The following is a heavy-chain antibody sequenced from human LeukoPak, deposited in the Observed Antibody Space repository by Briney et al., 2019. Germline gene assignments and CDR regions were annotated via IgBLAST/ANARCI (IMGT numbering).Heavy chain of an antibody. CDR2: IKTDGSTT. CDR1: GFTFSSYW. J-gene: IGHJ5*02. CDR3: AKRPGKTAIGPFDP. V-gene: IGHV3-74*01. Sequence: GGSLRLSCAVSGFTFSSYWMHWVRQAPGKGLVWVSHIKTDGSTTAYADSVKGRFTISRDNSKNTLYLQMNSLRAEDTAVYYCAKRPGKTAIGPFDPWGQGTLVTVSS. D-gene: IGHD2-21*02.